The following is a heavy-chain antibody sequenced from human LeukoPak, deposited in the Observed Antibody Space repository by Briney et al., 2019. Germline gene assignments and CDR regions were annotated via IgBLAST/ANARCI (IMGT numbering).Heavy chain of an antibody. CDR2: INPSGGST. V-gene: IGHV1-46*01. D-gene: IGHD6-6*01. J-gene: IGHJ6*03. CDR3: ARTKSSSYYSYYSMDV. Sequence: ASVKVSCKASGYTFTSYYMHWVRQAPGQGLEWMGIINPSGGSTSYAQKFQGRVTMTRNTSISTAYMELSSLRSEDTAVYYCARTKSSSYYSYYSMDVWGKGTTVTVSS. CDR1: GYTFTSYY.